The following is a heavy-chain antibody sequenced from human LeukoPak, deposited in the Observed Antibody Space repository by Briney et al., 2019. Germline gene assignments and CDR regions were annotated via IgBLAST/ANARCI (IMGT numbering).Heavy chain of an antibody. D-gene: IGHD3-16*02. CDR2: ISGSGGST. J-gene: IGHJ4*02. CDR1: GFTFSYYS. Sequence: PGGSLRLSCAASGFTFSYYSMNWVRQAPGKGLEWVSAISGSGGSTYYADSVKGRFTISRDNSKNTLYLQMNSLRAEDTAVYYCAKDRRGRGITFGGVIVHEFDYWGQGTLVTVSS. V-gene: IGHV3-23*01. CDR3: AKDRRGRGITFGGVIVHEFDY.